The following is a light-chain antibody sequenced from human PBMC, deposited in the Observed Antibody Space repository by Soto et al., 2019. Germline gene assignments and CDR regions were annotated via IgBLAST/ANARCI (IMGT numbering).Light chain of an antibody. V-gene: IGKV3-15*01. CDR3: QQYNNWPS. CDR1: QTVSRN. CDR2: DIS. Sequence: GMTQSAATLSVSPGERATLSCRASQTVSRNLAWYQQRPGQAPRLLIYDISNRATGVPARFSGSGSETEFTLTIRSLQSEDFAVYFCQQYNNWPSFGQGTRLEI. J-gene: IGKJ5*01.